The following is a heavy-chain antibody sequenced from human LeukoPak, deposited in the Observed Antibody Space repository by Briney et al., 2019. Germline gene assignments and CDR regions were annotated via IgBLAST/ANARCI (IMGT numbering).Heavy chain of an antibody. CDR1: GLTFSGYA. V-gene: IGHV3-30*04. CDR3: VRDEGFCSGGSCYLPFDY. J-gene: IGHJ4*02. CDR2: ISYDGSNK. Sequence: GGSLRLSCAASGLTFSGYAMHWVRQAPGRGLEWVAVISYDGSNKYYADSVKGRFTISRDNSKNTLYLQMNSLRAEDTAVYYCVRDEGFCSGGSCYLPFDYWGQGTLVTVSS. D-gene: IGHD2-15*01.